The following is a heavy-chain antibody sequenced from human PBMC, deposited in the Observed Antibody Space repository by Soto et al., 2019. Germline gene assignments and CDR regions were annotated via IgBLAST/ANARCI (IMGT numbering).Heavy chain of an antibody. CDR1: GGSISSSSYY. CDR3: ARTGRGGDHYAPLDY. J-gene: IGHJ4*02. V-gene: IGHV4-39*01. Sequence: QLQLQESGPGLVKPSETLSLTCTVSGGSISSSSYYWGWIRQPPGKGLEWIGSIYYSGSTYYNPSLKSRVTISVDTSKNQFSLKLSSVTAADTAVYYCARTGRGGDHYAPLDYWGQGTLVTVSS. CDR2: IYYSGST. D-gene: IGHD2-21*02.